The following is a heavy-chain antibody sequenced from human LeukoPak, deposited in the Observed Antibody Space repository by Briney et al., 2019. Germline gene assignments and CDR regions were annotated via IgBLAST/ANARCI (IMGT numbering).Heavy chain of an antibody. CDR1: GGSFSGYY. CDR3: ARGSPDY. J-gene: IGHJ4*02. CDR2: INHSGST. Sequence: PSETLSLTCAVYGGSFSGYYWSWIRQPPGKGLEWIGEINHSGSTYYNPSLKSRVTISVDRSKNQFSLKLSSVTAADTAVYYCARGSPDYWGQGTLVTVSS. V-gene: IGHV4-34*01.